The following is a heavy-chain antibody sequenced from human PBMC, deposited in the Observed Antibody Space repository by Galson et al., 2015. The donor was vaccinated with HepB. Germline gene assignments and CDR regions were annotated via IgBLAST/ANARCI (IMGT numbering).Heavy chain of an antibody. CDR3: ARPEGVEMATIKASGAFDI. D-gene: IGHD5-24*01. CDR1: GGTFSSYA. CDR2: IIPIFGTA. Sequence: SVKVSCKASGGTFSSYAISWVRQAPGQGLEWMGGIIPIFGTANYAQKFQGRVTITADESTSTAYMELSSLRSEDTAVYYCARPEGVEMATIKASGAFDIWGQGTMVTVSS. V-gene: IGHV1-69*13. J-gene: IGHJ3*02.